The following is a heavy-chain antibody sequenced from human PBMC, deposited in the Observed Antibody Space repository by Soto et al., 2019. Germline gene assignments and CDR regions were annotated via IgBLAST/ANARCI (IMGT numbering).Heavy chain of an antibody. CDR1: AGSIMNSDYY. V-gene: IGHV4-39*01. D-gene: IGHD3-22*01. CDR2: IFSSGST. J-gene: IGHJ5*01. Sequence: PSETLSLTCSVSAGSIMNSDYYWGWIRQPPGEGLEWMWSIFSSGSTYNTPSFQRRVAMSVDTSNNQFSLRLRSVTDADTAVYYCVRHRGLYYRDGRAYHNNWFDSWGQGILVTVSS. CDR3: VRHRGLYYRDGRAYHNNWFDS.